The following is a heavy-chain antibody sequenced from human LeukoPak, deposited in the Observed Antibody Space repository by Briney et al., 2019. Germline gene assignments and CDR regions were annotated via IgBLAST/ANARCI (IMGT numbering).Heavy chain of an antibody. V-gene: IGHV3-53*01. CDR2: IYSGGST. Sequence: GGSLRLSCAASGFTVSSNYMSWVRQAPGKGLEWVSVIYSGGSTYYADSVKGRFTISRDNSKNTLYLQMNSLRAEDTAVYYCAKADGIAAAGNDAFDIWGQGTMVTVSS. CDR3: AKADGIAAAGNDAFDI. CDR1: GFTVSSNY. D-gene: IGHD6-13*01. J-gene: IGHJ3*02.